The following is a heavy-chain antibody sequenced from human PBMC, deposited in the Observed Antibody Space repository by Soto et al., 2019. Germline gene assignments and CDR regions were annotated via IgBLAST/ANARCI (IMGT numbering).Heavy chain of an antibody. CDR1: GFTFSSYA. Sequence: GGSLRLSCAASGFTFSSYAMSWVRQAPGKGLEWVSAISGSGGSTYYADSVKGRLTISRDNSKNTLYLQMNSLRAEDTAVYYCAKVRLGYSSGWYYYYGMDVWGQGTTVTVSS. CDR2: ISGSGGST. D-gene: IGHD6-19*01. V-gene: IGHV3-23*01. J-gene: IGHJ6*02. CDR3: AKVRLGYSSGWYYYYGMDV.